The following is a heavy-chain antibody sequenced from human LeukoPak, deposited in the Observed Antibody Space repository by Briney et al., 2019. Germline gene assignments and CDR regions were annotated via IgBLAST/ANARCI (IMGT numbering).Heavy chain of an antibody. Sequence: SETASLTCGVYSRFFRGYYWSWTRRPPGKARVWIGEHNHSGSTNYNPYLKSRVTISVDTSKNQFSLKLSSVTAADTAVYYCARLIAAAGTSYWGQGTLVTVSS. CDR3: ARLIAAAGTSY. CDR1: SRFFRGYY. D-gene: IGHD6-13*01. CDR2: HNHSGST. J-gene: IGHJ4*02. V-gene: IGHV4-34*01.